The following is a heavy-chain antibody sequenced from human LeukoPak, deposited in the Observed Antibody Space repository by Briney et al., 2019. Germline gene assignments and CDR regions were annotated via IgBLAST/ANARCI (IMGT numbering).Heavy chain of an antibody. J-gene: IGHJ4*02. CDR2: INTNTGNP. CDR3: ASINTPQYSSSYYTEDY. Sequence: ASVKVSCKASGYTFTSYAMNWVRQAPGQGLEWMGWINTNTGNPTYAQGFTGRFVFSLDTSVSTAYLQISSLKAEDTAVYYRASINTPQYSSSYYTEDYWGQGTLVTVSS. V-gene: IGHV7-4-1*02. CDR1: GYTFTSYA. D-gene: IGHD6-13*01.